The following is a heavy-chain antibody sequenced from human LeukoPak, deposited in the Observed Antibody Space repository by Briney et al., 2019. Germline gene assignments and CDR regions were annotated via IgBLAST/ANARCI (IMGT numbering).Heavy chain of an antibody. CDR2: ISGSGGRT. D-gene: IGHD2-15*01. CDR3: AKDSSPLLVRFDS. V-gene: IGHV3-23*01. J-gene: IGHJ4*02. CDR1: GFTLSSYA. Sequence: PGGSLRLSCAASGFTLSSYAMSWVRQAPGKGLEWVSTISGSGGRTYYGDSVKGRFTISRDNSKNTLHLQMNSLRVEDTAIYYCAKDSSPLLVRFDSWGQGTLVTVSS.